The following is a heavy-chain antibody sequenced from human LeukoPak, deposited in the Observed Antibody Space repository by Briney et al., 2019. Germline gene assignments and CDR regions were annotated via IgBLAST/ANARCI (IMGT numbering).Heavy chain of an antibody. J-gene: IGHJ6*03. CDR2: IYSGGST. CDR3: AKDGYFDAILKTYYYYYYYMDV. D-gene: IGHD3-9*01. CDR1: GFTVSSNY. V-gene: IGHV3-66*01. Sequence: PGGSLRLSCAASGFTVSSNYMSWVRQAPGKGLEWVSVIYSGGSTYYADSVKGRFTIPRDNSKNTLYLQMNSLRAEDTAVYYCAKDGYFDAILKTYYYYYYYMDVWGKGTTVTISS.